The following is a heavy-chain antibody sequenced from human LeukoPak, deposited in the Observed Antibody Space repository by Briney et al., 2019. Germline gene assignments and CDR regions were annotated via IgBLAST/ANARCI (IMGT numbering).Heavy chain of an antibody. CDR2: IFYSGST. V-gene: IGHV4-39*07. CDR3: ARIRSTGPFDP. Sequence: PSETLSLTCTVSGGSISRSSYYWGWIRQPPGKGLEWIGSIFYSGSTYYNPSLKSRVTISVDTSNNQFSLKLRSVTAADTAVYYCARIRSTGPFDPWGQGTLVTVSS. J-gene: IGHJ5*02. D-gene: IGHD1-14*01. CDR1: GGSISRSSYY.